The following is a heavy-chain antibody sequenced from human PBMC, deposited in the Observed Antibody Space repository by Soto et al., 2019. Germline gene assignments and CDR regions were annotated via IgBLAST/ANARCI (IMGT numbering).Heavy chain of an antibody. J-gene: IGHJ4*02. V-gene: IGHV1-69*13. CDR2: IIPIFGTA. D-gene: IGHD6-13*01. CDR1: GGTFSSYA. CDR3: ARDSSSWYYFDY. Sequence: SVKVSCKASGGTFSSYAISWVRQAPGQGLEWMGGIIPIFGTANYAQKFQGRVTITADESTSTAYMELSSLRSEDTAVYYCARDSSSWYYFDYWGQGTRVTVSS.